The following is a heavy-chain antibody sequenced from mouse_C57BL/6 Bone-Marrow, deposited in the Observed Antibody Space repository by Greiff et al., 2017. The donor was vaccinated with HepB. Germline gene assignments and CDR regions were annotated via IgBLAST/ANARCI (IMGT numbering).Heavy chain of an antibody. CDR2: IEPENGDT. Sequence: VQLQQSGAELVRPGASVKLSCTASGFNIKDDYMHWVKQRPEQGLEWIGWIEPENGDTEYASKFQGKATITADTSSNTAYLQLSSLTSEDTAVYYCTTGWLDAYWGPGTLVTVSA. J-gene: IGHJ3*01. D-gene: IGHD2-3*01. V-gene: IGHV14-4*01. CDR1: GFNIKDDY. CDR3: TTGWLDAY.